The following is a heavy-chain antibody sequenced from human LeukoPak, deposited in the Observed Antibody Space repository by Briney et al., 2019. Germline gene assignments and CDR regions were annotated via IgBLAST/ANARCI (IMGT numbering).Heavy chain of an antibody. CDR3: VRDHVGGSCVDCPLGDAFDT. Sequence: PGRSLRLSCAASGFTFDEYVMHWVRQAPGKGLEWVAGISWSRYIIEYADSVRGRFTISRDNAKNSLYLQMDSLRAEDSAMFYCVRDHVGGSCVDCPLGDAFDTWGQGTMVTVSS. J-gene: IGHJ3*02. CDR2: ISWSRYII. V-gene: IGHV3-9*01. CDR1: GFTFDEYV. D-gene: IGHD2-15*01.